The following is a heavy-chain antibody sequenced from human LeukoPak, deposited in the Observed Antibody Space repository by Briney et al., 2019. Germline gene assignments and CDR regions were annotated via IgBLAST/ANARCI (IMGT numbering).Heavy chain of an antibody. Sequence: GGSLRLSCAASGFTFSSYAMSWVRQAPGKGLEWVANIKQDGSEKYYVDSVKGRFTISRDNAKNSLYLQMNSLRAEDTAVYYCARVGVVVITTGAFDIWGQGTMVTVSS. CDR2: IKQDGSEK. CDR3: ARVGVVVITTGAFDI. D-gene: IGHD3-22*01. V-gene: IGHV3-7*01. J-gene: IGHJ3*02. CDR1: GFTFSSYA.